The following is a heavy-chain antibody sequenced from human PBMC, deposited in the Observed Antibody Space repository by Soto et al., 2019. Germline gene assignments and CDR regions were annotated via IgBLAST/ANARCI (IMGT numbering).Heavy chain of an antibody. CDR3: ARLRGRQWLVTDADYYFDY. CDR2: IYYSGST. D-gene: IGHD6-19*01. J-gene: IGHJ4*02. Sequence: SSETLSLTCTVSGGSISSGDYYWSWIRQPPGKGLEWIGYIYYSGSTYYNPSLKSRVTISVDTSKNQFSLKLSSVTAADTAVYYCARLRGRQWLVTDADYYFDYWGQGTLVTVSS. V-gene: IGHV4-30-4*01. CDR1: GGSISSGDYY.